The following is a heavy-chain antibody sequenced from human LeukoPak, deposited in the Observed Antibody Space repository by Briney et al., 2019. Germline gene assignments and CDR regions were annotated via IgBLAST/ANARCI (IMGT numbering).Heavy chain of an antibody. CDR1: GGSISSSSYY. Sequence: SETLSLTCTVSGGSISSSSYYWGWIRQPPGKGLEWIGNIYYSGSTYYNPSLKSRVTISVDTSKNQFSLKLSSVTAADTAVYYCASGVVVITTRPFDYWGQGTLVTVSS. D-gene: IGHD3-22*01. CDR2: IYYSGST. V-gene: IGHV4-39*01. CDR3: ASGVVVITTRPFDY. J-gene: IGHJ4*02.